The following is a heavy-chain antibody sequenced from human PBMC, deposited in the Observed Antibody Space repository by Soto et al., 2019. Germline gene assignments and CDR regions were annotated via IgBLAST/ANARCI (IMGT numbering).Heavy chain of an antibody. CDR2: IYYSGST. D-gene: IGHD3-22*01. Sequence: SETLSLTCTVSGGSISSYYWSWIRQPPGKGLEWIGYIYYSGSTNYNPSLKSRVTISVDTSKNQFSLKLSSVTAADTALYYCAKDSAADSSGALGYWGQGTLVTVSS. V-gene: IGHV4-59*12. CDR3: AKDSAADSSGALGY. J-gene: IGHJ4*02. CDR1: GGSISSYY.